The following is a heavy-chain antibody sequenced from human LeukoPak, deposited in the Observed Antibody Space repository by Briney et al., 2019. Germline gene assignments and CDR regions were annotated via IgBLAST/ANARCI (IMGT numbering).Heavy chain of an antibody. CDR3: ARFTLTYYDSSGYCDY. J-gene: IGHJ4*02. V-gene: IGHV3-9*01. Sequence: LSGGSLRLSCAASGFTFSSYSMNWVRQAPGKGLEWVSGISWNSGSIGYADSVKGRFTISRDNAKNSLYLQMNSLRAEDTALYYCARFTLTYYDSSGYCDYWGQGTLVTVSS. CDR2: ISWNSGSI. CDR1: GFTFSSYS. D-gene: IGHD3-22*01.